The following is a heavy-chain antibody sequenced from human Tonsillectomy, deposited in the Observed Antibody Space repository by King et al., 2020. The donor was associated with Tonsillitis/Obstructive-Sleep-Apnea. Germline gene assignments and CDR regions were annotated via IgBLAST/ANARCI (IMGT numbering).Heavy chain of an antibody. CDR1: GGTFSSYA. J-gene: IGHJ6*03. CDR3: ARMSDITIFGVVTIGDYYYYYIDV. V-gene: IGHV1-69*01. Sequence: QLVQSGAEVKKPGSSVKVSCKASGGTFSSYAISWVRQAPGQGLEWMGGISPIFCTANYAQKFQGRVTITADESTSTAYMELSSLRSEDTAVYYCARMSDITIFGVVTIGDYYYYYIDVWGKGTTVTVSS. D-gene: IGHD3-3*01. CDR2: ISPIFCTA.